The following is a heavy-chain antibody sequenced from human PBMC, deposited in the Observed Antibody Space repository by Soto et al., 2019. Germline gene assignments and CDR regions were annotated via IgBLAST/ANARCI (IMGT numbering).Heavy chain of an antibody. J-gene: IGHJ6*03. CDR2: VSDDGGST. CDR1: GFTFSNYA. CDR3: AKRALSDHYLDV. V-gene: IGHV3-23*01. Sequence: EVQLLDSGGGLVQPGGSLRLSCAASGFTFSNYAMRWVRQAPGKGLEWVSSVSDDGGSTYFAYSVKGRFTISRDNSKSMLYLQINSLRAEDTAVYYCAKRALSDHYLDVWGKGTTVIVSS.